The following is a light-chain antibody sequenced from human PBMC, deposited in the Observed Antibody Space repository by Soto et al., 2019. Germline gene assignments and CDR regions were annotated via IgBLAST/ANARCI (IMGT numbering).Light chain of an antibody. CDR3: CSYAGSYTHV. CDR2: DVI. Sequence: QSPLTQPGSVCGSPGQSLTISCTGTSSDVGTYTYVSWYQQHPGKAPKLIIYDVIKRPSGVPDRFSGSKSGNTASLTISGLQAQDEADYYCCSYAGSYTHVFGTGTKVTVL. J-gene: IGLJ1*01. V-gene: IGLV2-11*01. CDR1: SSDVGTYTY.